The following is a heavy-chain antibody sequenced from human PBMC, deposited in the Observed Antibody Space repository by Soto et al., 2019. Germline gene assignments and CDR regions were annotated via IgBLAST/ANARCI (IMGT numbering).Heavy chain of an antibody. CDR2: ITSTSLYI. CDR1: GFTFNASN. V-gene: IGHV3-21*01. J-gene: IGHJ6*02. D-gene: IGHD1-1*01. CDR3: ARDEEKQLVLDYYSAMDV. Sequence: EVQLVESGGGLVKPGGSLRLSCAASGFTFNASNMNWVRQAPGKGLEWVSSITSTSLYIYYTDSIKGRFTISRDNAKNSLSMKMNRLRAEDTAVYYCARDEEKQLVLDYYSAMDVWGQGTTVTVSS.